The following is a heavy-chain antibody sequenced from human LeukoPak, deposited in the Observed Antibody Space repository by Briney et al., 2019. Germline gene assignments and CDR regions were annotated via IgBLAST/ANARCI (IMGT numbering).Heavy chain of an antibody. D-gene: IGHD3-22*01. CDR1: GFTFSNYG. CDR3: ARGSYENSGCFDF. Sequence: GRSLRLSCAASGFTFSNYGMHWVRQAPGKGLEWVAVIWYDGSNKYYADSVKGRFTISRDNSKNTLYLQMNSLRAEDTAVYYCARGSYENSGCFDFWGQGTLVTVSS. CDR2: IWYDGSNK. J-gene: IGHJ4*02. V-gene: IGHV3-33*01.